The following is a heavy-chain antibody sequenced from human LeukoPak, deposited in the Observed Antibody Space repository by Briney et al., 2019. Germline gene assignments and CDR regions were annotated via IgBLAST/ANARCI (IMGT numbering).Heavy chain of an antibody. CDR2: INSDGSST. CDR1: GFTFSSYW. V-gene: IGHV3-74*01. J-gene: IGHJ4*02. Sequence: GGSLRLSCAASGFTFSSYWMHWVRHAPGKGLVWVSRINSDGSSTSYADSVKGRFTISRDNAKNTLYLQMNSLRAEDTAVYYCARADREQQLVEPFFDYWGQGTLVTVSS. CDR3: ARADREQQLVEPFFDY. D-gene: IGHD6-13*01.